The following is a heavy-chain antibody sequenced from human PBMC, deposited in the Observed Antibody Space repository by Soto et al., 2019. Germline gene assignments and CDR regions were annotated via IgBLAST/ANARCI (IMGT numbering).Heavy chain of an antibody. V-gene: IGHV5-51*01. CDR1: GYSFSTYW. D-gene: IGHD2-15*01. CDR3: ARGGAFDI. Sequence: GGSLKISCKGSGYSFSTYWIGWVRQMPGKGLEWMGIIYPGDSDTRYNPFFQGQVTISADKSISTAYLQWSSLKASDTAMYYCARGGAFDIWGQGTMVTVSS. CDR2: IYPGDSDT. J-gene: IGHJ3*02.